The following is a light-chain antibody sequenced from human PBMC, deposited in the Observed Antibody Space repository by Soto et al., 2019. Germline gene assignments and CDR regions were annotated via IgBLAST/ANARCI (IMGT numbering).Light chain of an antibody. CDR1: ISDFVGYDR. CDR2: EVF. J-gene: IGLJ3*02. V-gene: IGLV2-14*01. CDR3: ISYIPSTTTHWV. Sequence: QSALTQPASVSGSPGQSITISCSGTISDFVGYDRVSWYQHHPGKAPKMLIFEVFNRPSGISDRFSGSKSGDTASLTISGLQAEDEADYYCISYIPSTTTHWVFGGGTQLTVL.